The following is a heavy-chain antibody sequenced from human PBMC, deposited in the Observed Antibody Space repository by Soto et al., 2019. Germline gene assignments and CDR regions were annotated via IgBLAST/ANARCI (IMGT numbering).Heavy chain of an antibody. J-gene: IGHJ3*02. CDR1: GGTFSTYS. D-gene: IGHD2-21*01. V-gene: IGHV1-69*02. Sequence: QVQLVQSGAEVKKPGSSLKVSCKDSGGTFSTYSMFWVRQAPGQGLEWMGRILPLLGISNYAQKFQGRVTITTDKSTSTAYMELDSLRSDDTALYFCTIGSLSGEVFDIWGQGTMVTVSS. CDR2: ILPLLGIS. CDR3: TIGSLSGEVFDI.